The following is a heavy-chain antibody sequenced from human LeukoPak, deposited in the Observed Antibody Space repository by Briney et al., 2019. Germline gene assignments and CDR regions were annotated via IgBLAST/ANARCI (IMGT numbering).Heavy chain of an antibody. J-gene: IGHJ5*02. Sequence: AGSLRLSCAASGFTFSSYGMHWVRQAPGKGLEWVAFIRYDGSNKYYADSVKGRFTISRDNSKNTLYLQMNSLRAEDTAVYYCAKDTTPPKAGFDPWGQGTLVTVSS. D-gene: IGHD1-14*01. CDR3: AKDTTPPKAGFDP. CDR1: GFTFSSYG. CDR2: IRYDGSNK. V-gene: IGHV3-30*02.